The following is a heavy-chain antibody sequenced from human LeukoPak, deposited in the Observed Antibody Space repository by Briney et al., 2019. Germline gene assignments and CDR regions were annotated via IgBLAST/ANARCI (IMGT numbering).Heavy chain of an antibody. V-gene: IGHV3-20*04. CDR1: GFTFDDDD. Sequence: GGSLRLSCAAPGFTFDDDDMTWVRQAPGKGLEWVSPIHWNGTRMGYADSVKGRLTSSRDNAKNSVYLQMNSLRPEDTAFYYCARHLMFYDFSFDPWAQGTLVSVSS. CDR3: ARHLMFYDFSFDP. CDR2: IHWNGTRM. D-gene: IGHD3-3*01. J-gene: IGHJ5*02.